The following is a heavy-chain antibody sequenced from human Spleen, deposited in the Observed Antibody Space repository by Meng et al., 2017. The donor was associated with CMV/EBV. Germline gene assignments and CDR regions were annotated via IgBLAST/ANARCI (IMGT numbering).Heavy chain of an antibody. D-gene: IGHD2-2*01. J-gene: IGHJ4*02. CDR2: INPNSGGT. V-gene: IGHV1-2*02. CDR1: GYNFTGYY. Sequence: ASVKVSCKASGYNFTGYYIHWVRQAPGQGLEWMGWINPNSGGTNYAQKFQGRITMTGDTSITTAYMELSRLRSDDMAVYHCARVGSSLWFDLDYWGQGTLVTVSS. CDR3: ARVGSSLWFDLDY.